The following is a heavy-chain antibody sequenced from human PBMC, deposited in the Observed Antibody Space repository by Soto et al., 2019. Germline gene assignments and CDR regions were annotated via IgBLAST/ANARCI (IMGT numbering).Heavy chain of an antibody. CDR2: ISGGGGST. D-gene: IGHD3-16*01. CDR1: GSSFSSYA. Sequence: EVQLLESGGGLVQPGGSLRLSCAASGSSFSSYAMNWVRQAPGKGLEWVSAISGGGGSTFYADAVEGRFTISRDNSKNTLYMEMNSLRVEDTAVYYCAKGGFWVHYGMDVWGQGTTVTVSS. J-gene: IGHJ6*02. V-gene: IGHV3-23*01. CDR3: AKGGFWVHYGMDV.